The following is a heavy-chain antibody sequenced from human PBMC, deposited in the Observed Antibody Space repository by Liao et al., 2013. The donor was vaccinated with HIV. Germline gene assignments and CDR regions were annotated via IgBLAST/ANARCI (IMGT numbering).Heavy chain of an antibody. J-gene: IGHJ4*02. CDR3: ARGTDYSNYVAPGTQKYFDP. Sequence: QVQLQQWGAGLLKPSETLSLTCAVYGGSFSGYYWSWIRQPPGKGLEWIAEINHSGGTNYNPSLKRRVTISVDTSKNQFSLKLSSVTAADTAVYYCARGTDYSNYVAPGTQKYFDPWGQGTLVTVSS. CDR1: GGSFSGYY. CDR2: INHSGGT. D-gene: IGHD4-11*01. V-gene: IGHV4-34*01.